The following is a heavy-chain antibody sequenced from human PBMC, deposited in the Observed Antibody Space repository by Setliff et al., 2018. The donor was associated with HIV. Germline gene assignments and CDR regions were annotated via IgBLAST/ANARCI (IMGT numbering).Heavy chain of an antibody. Sequence: SETLSLTCAVSGGSISSGGYSWSWIRQPPGKGLEWIGEINHSGSTNYNPSLKSRVTISVDTSKNQFSLKLSSVAAADTAVYHCARGAYRDGYDYWGQGTLVTVSS. CDR1: GGSISSGGYS. CDR3: ARGAYRDGYDY. D-gene: IGHD5-18*01. V-gene: IGHV4-61*08. CDR2: INHSGST. J-gene: IGHJ4*02.